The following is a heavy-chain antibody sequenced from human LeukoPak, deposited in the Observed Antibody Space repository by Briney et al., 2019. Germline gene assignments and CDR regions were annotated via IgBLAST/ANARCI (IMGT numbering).Heavy chain of an antibody. D-gene: IGHD2-8*01. CDR2: IRSKRDGETA. V-gene: IGHV3-15*07. J-gene: IGHJ4*02. CDR1: EFTFSGAW. Sequence: GGSLRLSCVASEFTFSGAWMHWVRQAPGKGLEWVGLIRSKRDGETADYPAPVKGRFTISRDDSKSTVYLQMNRLNTEDTAVYYCTTGYTIASHDGYWGQGTLVTVSS. CDR3: TTGYTIASHDGY.